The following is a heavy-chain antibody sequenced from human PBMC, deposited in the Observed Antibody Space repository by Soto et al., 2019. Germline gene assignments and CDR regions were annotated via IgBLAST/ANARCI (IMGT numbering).Heavy chain of an antibody. J-gene: IGHJ4*02. D-gene: IGHD3-16*01. CDR1: GGSISSSSYY. CDR2: IYYSGST. Sequence: SETLSLTCTVSGGSISSSSYYWGWIRQPPGKGLEWIGSIYYSGSTYYNPSLKSRVTISVDTSKNQFSLKLSSVTAADTAVYYCARLLRLYEDFDYWGQGTLVTVSS. CDR3: ARLLRLYEDFDY. V-gene: IGHV4-39*01.